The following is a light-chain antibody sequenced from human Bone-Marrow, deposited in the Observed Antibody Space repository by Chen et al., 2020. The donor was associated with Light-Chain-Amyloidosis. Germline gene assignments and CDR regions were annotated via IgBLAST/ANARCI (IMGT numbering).Light chain of an antibody. V-gene: IGLV5-45*02. Sequence: QAVLTQPSSLSASPGASASLTCTLRSGINVGAYRIYWFQQKPGSPPQYLLRYKSDSDRKQGSGVPSRFSGSTDTSANAGILLISGLQSEDDADYYCLSWHSGAWVFGGGTKLSVL. CDR3: LSWHSGAWV. CDR1: SGINVGAYR. J-gene: IGLJ3*02. CDR2: YKSDSDR.